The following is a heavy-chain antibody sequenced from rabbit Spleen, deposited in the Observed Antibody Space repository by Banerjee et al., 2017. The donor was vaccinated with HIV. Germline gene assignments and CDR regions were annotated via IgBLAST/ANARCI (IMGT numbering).Heavy chain of an antibody. V-gene: IGHV1S45*01. J-gene: IGHJ4*01. D-gene: IGHD1-1*01. CDR2: IYGGSSGST. Sequence: EESGGDLVKPEGSLTLTCTASGFSFSSSYWPCWVRQAPGKGLEWIACIYGGSSGSTYYASWAKGRFTISKTSSTTVTLQMTSLTAADTATYFCARDLADVIGWNLDLWGPGTLVTVS. CDR1: GFSFSSSYW. CDR3: ARDLADVIGWNLDL.